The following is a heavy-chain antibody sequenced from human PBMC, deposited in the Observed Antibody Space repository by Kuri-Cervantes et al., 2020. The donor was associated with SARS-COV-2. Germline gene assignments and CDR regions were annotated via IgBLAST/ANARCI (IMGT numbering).Heavy chain of an antibody. V-gene: IGHV1-69*05. CDR2: IIPIFGTA. D-gene: IGHD6-6*01. CDR1: GYTFTGYY. Sequence: SVKVSCKASGYTFTGYYMHWVRQAPGQGLEWMGGIIPIFGTANYAQKFQGRVTITTDESTSTAYMELSSLRSEDTAVYYRARVKDSSSSYFDYWGQGTLVTVSS. CDR3: ARVKDSSSSYFDY. J-gene: IGHJ4*02.